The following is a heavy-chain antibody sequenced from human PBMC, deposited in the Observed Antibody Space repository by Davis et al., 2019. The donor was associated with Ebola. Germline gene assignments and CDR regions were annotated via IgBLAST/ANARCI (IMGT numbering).Heavy chain of an antibody. J-gene: IGHJ4*02. Sequence: ASVTVSCKASRYTFSDYKIHWVRQAPAQRLEWMGWINPDNHETMHSERFQGRVTISSDTSATTIDVVLSSLTSEDPAVYFCARLDYSGHYFDYWGQGTLVTGSS. CDR2: INPDNHET. CDR3: ARLDYSGHYFDY. D-gene: IGHD4-11*01. V-gene: IGHV1-3*01. CDR1: RYTFSDYK.